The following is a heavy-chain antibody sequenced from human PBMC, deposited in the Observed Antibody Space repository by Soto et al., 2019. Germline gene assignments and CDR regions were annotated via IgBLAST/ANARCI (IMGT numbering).Heavy chain of an antibody. CDR1: GGSISSYY. V-gene: IGHV4-59*01. D-gene: IGHD3-9*01. CDR2: IYYSGST. CDR3: ARTTIIRYFDWLSSIHFDY. J-gene: IGHJ4*02. Sequence: SETLSLTCTVSGGSISSYYWSWIRQPPGKGLEWIGYIYYSGSTNYNPSLKSRVTISVDTSKNQFSLKLSSVTAADTAVYYCARTTIIRYFDWLSSIHFDYWGQGTLVTVSS.